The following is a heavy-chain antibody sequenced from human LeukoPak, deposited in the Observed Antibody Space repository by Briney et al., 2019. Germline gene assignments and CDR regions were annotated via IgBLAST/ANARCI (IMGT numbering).Heavy chain of an antibody. Sequence: GGSLRLSCAASGFTFSNYAMHWVRQAPGKGLEWVAVISYDGSNKYYADSVKGRFTISRDNSKNTLYLQMNSLRAEDTAVYYCAIIAVAAADEVDYWGQGTLVTVSS. CDR3: AIIAVAAADEVDY. J-gene: IGHJ4*02. V-gene: IGHV3-30-3*01. CDR2: ISYDGSNK. D-gene: IGHD6-19*01. CDR1: GFTFSNYA.